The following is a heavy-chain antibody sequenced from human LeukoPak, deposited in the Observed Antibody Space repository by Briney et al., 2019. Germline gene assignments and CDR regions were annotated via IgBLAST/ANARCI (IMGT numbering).Heavy chain of an antibody. CDR1: GFTFSSYA. CDR3: ARGPPNWGYDY. D-gene: IGHD7-27*01. J-gene: IGHJ4*02. V-gene: IGHV3-30-3*01. Sequence: SGGSLRLSCAASGFTFSSYAMHWVRQAPGKGLEWVAVISYDGSNKYYADSVKGRFTISRDNSKNTLYLQMNSLRAEDTAVYYGARGPPNWGYDYWGPGTLVTVSS. CDR2: ISYDGSNK.